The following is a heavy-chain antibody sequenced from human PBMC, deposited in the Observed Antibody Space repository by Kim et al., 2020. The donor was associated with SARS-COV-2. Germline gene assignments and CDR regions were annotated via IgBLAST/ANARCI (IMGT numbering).Heavy chain of an antibody. CDR3: ASRGVAVAGPDDAFDI. Sequence: KFQGRVTITADKSTSTAYMELSSLRSEDTAVYYCASRGVAVAGPDDAFDIWGQGTMVTVSS. D-gene: IGHD6-19*01. V-gene: IGHV1-69*02. J-gene: IGHJ3*02.